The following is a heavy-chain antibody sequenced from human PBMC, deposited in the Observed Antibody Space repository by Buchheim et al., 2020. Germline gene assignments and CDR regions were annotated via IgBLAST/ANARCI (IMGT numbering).Heavy chain of an antibody. CDR2: ISYDGSNK. V-gene: IGHV3-30*18. Sequence: QVQLVESGGGVVQPGRSLRLSCAASGFTFSSYGMHWVRQAPGKGLEWVAVISYDGSNKYYADSVKGRVTISRDKSKNTLDLQMNSLRAEDTAVYYCANGYSGYDSAWGQGTL. D-gene: IGHD5-12*01. CDR1: GFTFSSYG. J-gene: IGHJ5*02. CDR3: ANGYSGYDSA.